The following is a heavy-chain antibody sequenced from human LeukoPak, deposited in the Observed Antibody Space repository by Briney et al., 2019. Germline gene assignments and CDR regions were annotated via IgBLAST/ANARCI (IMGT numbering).Heavy chain of an antibody. V-gene: IGHV3-30*04. J-gene: IGHJ4*02. CDR1: GAILSNYA. CDR3: ATDYGDYEPIDY. Sequence: GRSLRLSCTASGAILSNYAMHWVRRPPGRGLEWVAVISFDGTNKYYGDSVEGRFSVSRDNSKNTLYLQMNSLRPDDTAMYYCATDYGDYEPIDYWGQGTLVTVSS. CDR2: ISFDGTNK. D-gene: IGHD4-17*01.